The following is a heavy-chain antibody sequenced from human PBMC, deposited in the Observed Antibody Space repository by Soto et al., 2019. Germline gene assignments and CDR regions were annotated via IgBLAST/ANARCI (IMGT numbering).Heavy chain of an antibody. CDR1: GGTFSSYA. Sequence: QVQLVQSGAEVKKPGSSVKVSCKASGGTFSSYAISWVRQAPGQGLEWMGGIIPIFGTANYAQKFQGRVRISERESTSTAYRELISLRSEDPAVYCCASERLVPAAVGGRMDVWGQGTTVTVSS. CDR3: ASERLVPAAVGGRMDV. CDR2: IIPIFGTA. D-gene: IGHD2-2*01. J-gene: IGHJ6*02. V-gene: IGHV1-69*12.